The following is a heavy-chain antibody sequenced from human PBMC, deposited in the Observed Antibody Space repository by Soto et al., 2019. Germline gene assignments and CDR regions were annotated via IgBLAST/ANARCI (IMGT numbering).Heavy chain of an antibody. J-gene: IGHJ6*01. D-gene: IGHD2-15*01. V-gene: IGHV3-21*01. Sequence: PGGSLRLSCAASGFTFSSYSMNWVRQAPGKGLEWVSSISSSSSYIYYADSVKGRFTISRDNAKNSLYLQMNSLRAEDTAVYYCARKGYCSGGSCSNHYYYYYGMDVWGQGPTVTVSS. CDR2: ISSSSSYI. CDR1: GFTFSSYS. CDR3: ARKGYCSGGSCSNHYYYYYGMDV.